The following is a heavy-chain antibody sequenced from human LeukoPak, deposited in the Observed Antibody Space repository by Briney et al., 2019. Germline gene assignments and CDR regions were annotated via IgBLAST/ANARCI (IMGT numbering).Heavy chain of an antibody. CDR2: ISAYNGNT. D-gene: IGHD3-3*01. Sequence: ASVKVSCKASGYTFTSYGISWVRQAPGQGLEWMGWISAYNGNTNYAQKLQGRVTMTTDTSTSTAYMELRSLRSDDTAVYYCARGAYDFWSGYYAPPPGWFDPWGQGTLVTVSS. CDR3: ARGAYDFWSGYYAPPPGWFDP. V-gene: IGHV1-18*01. CDR1: GYTFTSYG. J-gene: IGHJ5*02.